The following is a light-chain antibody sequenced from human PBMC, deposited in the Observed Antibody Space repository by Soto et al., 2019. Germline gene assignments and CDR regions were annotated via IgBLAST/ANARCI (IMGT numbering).Light chain of an antibody. J-gene: IGKJ3*01. V-gene: IGKV3-11*01. CDR3: QQRSNWPLIT. CDR2: DAS. CDR1: QSVSSY. Sequence: VFTQSPATLSLSPGESATLSCRASQSVSSYLAWYQQKPGQAPRLLVYDASNRAPGIPARFSGSGSGTDFTLTISNLEPEDFAVYYCQQRSNWPLITFGPGTKVDIK.